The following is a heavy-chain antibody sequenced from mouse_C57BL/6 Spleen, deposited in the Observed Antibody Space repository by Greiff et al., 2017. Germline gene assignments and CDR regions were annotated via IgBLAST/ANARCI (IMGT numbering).Heavy chain of an antibody. Sequence: QVQLQQPGTELVKPGASVKLSCKASGYTFTSYWMHWVKQRPGQGLEWIGNINPSNCGTTYNEKFKSKSTLTVDKSSSTAYMQLSSLTSEDSAVYYCARFYGSSSWFAYWGQGTLVTVSA. V-gene: IGHV1-53*01. CDR3: ARFYGSSSWFAY. CDR2: INPSNCGT. CDR1: GYTFTSYW. J-gene: IGHJ3*01. D-gene: IGHD1-1*01.